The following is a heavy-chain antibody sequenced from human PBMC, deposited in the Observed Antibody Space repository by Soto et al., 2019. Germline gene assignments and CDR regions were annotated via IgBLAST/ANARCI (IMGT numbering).Heavy chain of an antibody. CDR2: IYPGDSDT. Sequence: PGESLKISCKGSGYSFTNYWIGWVRQMPGKGLEWMGIIYPGDSDTRYSPSFQGQVTISADKSISTAYVQWSSLKASDTAMYYCARRSRSDAFDIRGQGTMVTVSS. CDR1: GYSFTNYW. V-gene: IGHV5-51*01. CDR3: ARRSRSDAFDI. D-gene: IGHD2-2*01. J-gene: IGHJ3*02.